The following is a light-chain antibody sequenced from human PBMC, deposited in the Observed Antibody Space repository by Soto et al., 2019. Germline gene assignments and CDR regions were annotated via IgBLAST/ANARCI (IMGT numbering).Light chain of an antibody. Sequence: QSALTQPRSVSGSPGQSVTISCSGTSSDVGGYNYVSWYQQHPGKAPKLMIYDVSKRPSGVPDRFSGSKSGNMASLTISGLQTADEADYYCCSFAGTYIFVIFGGGTKVTVL. J-gene: IGLJ2*01. CDR1: SSDVGGYNY. CDR3: CSFAGTYIFVI. CDR2: DVS. V-gene: IGLV2-11*01.